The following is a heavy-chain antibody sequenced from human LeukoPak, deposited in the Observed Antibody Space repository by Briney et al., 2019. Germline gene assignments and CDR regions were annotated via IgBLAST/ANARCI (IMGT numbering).Heavy chain of an antibody. CDR1: GFTFSSSA. CDR3: ARNGDYDSFTYFYYMDV. J-gene: IGHJ6*03. D-gene: IGHD4-17*01. Sequence: GGSLRLSCAASGFTFSSSAMSWVRLAPGKGLECVSSISGSGINTYYADSVKGRFTISRDNSKNTLYLQMNSLRAEDTAVYYCARNGDYDSFTYFYYMDVWGKGTTVTVSS. CDR2: ISGSGINT. V-gene: IGHV3-23*01.